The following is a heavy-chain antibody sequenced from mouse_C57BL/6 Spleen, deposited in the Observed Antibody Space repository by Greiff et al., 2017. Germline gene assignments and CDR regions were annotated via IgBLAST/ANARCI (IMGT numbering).Heavy chain of an antibody. Sequence: QVQLQQSGAELVRPGSSVKLSCKASGYTFTSYWMDWVKQRPGQGLEWIGNIYPSDSETHYNQKFKDKATLTVDKSSSTAYMQLSSLTSEDSAVYYCARSGWFLGYFDVWTTGTTVTVSS. CDR3: ARSGWFLGYFDV. CDR1: GYTFTSYW. V-gene: IGHV1-61*01. J-gene: IGHJ1*03. CDR2: IYPSDSET. D-gene: IGHD2-3*01.